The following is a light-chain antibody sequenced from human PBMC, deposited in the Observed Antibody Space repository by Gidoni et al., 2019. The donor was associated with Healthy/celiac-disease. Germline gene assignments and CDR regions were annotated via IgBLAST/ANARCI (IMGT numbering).Light chain of an antibody. CDR1: RRDVGGYNY. V-gene: IGLV2-11*01. CDR2: DVS. CDR3: CSYAGSYTVV. J-gene: IGLJ2*01. Sequence: QSALTQPRSVSGSPGQSVTISCTGTRRDVGGYNYVSWYQPHPGKAPKLMSYDVSKRPPGGTDRFSGSKSGNTASLTISGLQAEDEADYYCCSYAGSYTVVFGGGTKLTVL.